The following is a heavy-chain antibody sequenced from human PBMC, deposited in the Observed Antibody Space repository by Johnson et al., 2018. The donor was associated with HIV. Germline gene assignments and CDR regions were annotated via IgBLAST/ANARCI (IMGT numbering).Heavy chain of an antibody. V-gene: IGHV3-66*01. CDR2: IYSGDST. D-gene: IGHD2-15*01. J-gene: IGHJ3*02. CDR1: GFTVSSNY. Sequence: VQLVESGGGLVQPGGSLRLSCAASGFTVSSNYMSWVRQAPGKGLEWVSVIYSGDSTYYADSVMGRFTISRDNSKNTLYLQMNSLRAEDLAVYYCARGYPSGAFDIGGQGTMVTVSS. CDR3: ARGYPSGAFDI.